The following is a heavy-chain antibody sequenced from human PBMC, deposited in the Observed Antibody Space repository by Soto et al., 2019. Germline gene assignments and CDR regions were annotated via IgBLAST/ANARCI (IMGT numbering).Heavy chain of an antibody. D-gene: IGHD5-12*01. CDR3: ASVVSTIGSDGFDI. CDR1: GFTFSSYW. V-gene: IGHV3-74*01. J-gene: IGHJ3*02. Sequence: EVQLVESGGGLVQPGGSLRLSCAASGFTFSSYWMHWVRQAPGKGLVWVSRINSGGTVTTYADSVKGRFTISRDNAKNTLSLQMNSLRAEDTALYYCASVVSTIGSDGFDIWGQGTTVTVSS. CDR2: INSGGTVT.